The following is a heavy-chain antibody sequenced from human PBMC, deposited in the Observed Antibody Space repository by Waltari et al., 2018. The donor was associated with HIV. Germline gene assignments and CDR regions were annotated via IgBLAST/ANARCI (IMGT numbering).Heavy chain of an antibody. Sequence: VQLVESGGGVVQPGRSLRLSCAASGFTFRSYAMPWVRQAPGKGLEWVAVISYDGSNKYYADSVKGRFTISRDNSKNTLYLQMNSLRAEDTAVYYCARHLLLVRSDYGTFFDYWGRGALVTVSS. CDR2: ISYDGSNK. V-gene: IGHV3-30*01. CDR1: GFTFRSYA. J-gene: IGHJ4*01. D-gene: IGHD4-17*01. CDR3: ARHLLLVRSDYGTFFDY.